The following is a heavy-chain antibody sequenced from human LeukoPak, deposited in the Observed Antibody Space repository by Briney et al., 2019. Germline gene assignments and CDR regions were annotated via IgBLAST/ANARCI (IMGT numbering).Heavy chain of an antibody. V-gene: IGHV3-53*01. CDR3: ARGTYYDSSGYHFDY. D-gene: IGHD3-22*01. CDR1: GFTVSSNY. CDR2: LYSGGSI. J-gene: IGHJ4*02. Sequence: GGSLRLSCAAPGFTVSSNYMSWVRQAPGKGLEWVSVLYSGGSIYYAESVKGRLTISRDNSRNTLYLQMNSLRAEDTAVYYCARGTYYDSSGYHFDYWGQGTLVTVSS.